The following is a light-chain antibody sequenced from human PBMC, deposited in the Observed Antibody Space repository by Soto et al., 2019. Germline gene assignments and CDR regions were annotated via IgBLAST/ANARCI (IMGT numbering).Light chain of an antibody. CDR3: TSYVGNDIWV. Sequence: QSALTQPPSASGSPGQSVTISCTGTSSDVGAYKYVSWYQQYPGKAPKLMIYEVTKRPSGVPDRFSGSKSGNTASLTVSGLQAEYEADYYCTSYVGNDIWVFGGGTKQTVL. CDR2: EVT. V-gene: IGLV2-8*01. CDR1: SSDVGAYKY. J-gene: IGLJ3*02.